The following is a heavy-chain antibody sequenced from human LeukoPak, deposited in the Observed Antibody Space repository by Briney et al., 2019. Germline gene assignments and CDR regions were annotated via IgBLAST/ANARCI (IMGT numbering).Heavy chain of an antibody. D-gene: IGHD4-17*01. V-gene: IGHV1-69*10. Sequence: GASVKVSCKASRGTFSSYAISWVRQAPGQGLEWMGRIIPILGIANYAQKFQGRVTITADKSTSTAYMELSSLRSEDTAVYYCARDYGDYPGNFDYWGQGTLVTVSS. CDR2: IIPILGIA. CDR3: ARDYGDYPGNFDY. CDR1: RGTFSSYA. J-gene: IGHJ4*02.